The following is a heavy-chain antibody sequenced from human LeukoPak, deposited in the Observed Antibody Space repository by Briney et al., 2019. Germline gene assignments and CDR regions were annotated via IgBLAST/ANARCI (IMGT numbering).Heavy chain of an antibody. CDR1: GGSISNSNYY. D-gene: IGHD4-11*01. V-gene: IGHV4-39*07. CDR3: ARLTTLSGYFDY. J-gene: IGHJ4*02. CDR2: IYHSGST. Sequence: SETLSLTCTVSGGSISNSNYYWDWIRQPPGKGLEWIGYIYHSGSTYYNPSLKSRVTISLDTSKNQFSLKLRSVTAADTAVYYCARLTTLSGYFDYWGQGTLVTVSS.